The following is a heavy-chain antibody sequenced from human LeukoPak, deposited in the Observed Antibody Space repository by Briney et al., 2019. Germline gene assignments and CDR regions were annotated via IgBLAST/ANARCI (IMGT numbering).Heavy chain of an antibody. CDR1: GLTFNNYG. CDR2: ISYDGSTK. J-gene: IGHJ4*02. CDR3: ASSVVSGY. D-gene: IGHD4-23*01. V-gene: IGHV3-30*03. Sequence: SLRLSCAASGLTFNNYGMHWVRQAPGKGLEWVAVISYDGSTKYYADSMKGRFTISRDNSKNTLYLQMNSLRAEDTAVYYCASSVVSGYWGQGTLVTVSS.